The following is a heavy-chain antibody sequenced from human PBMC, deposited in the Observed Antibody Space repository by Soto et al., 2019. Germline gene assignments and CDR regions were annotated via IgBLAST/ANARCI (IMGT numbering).Heavy chain of an antibody. D-gene: IGHD2-21*01. CDR3: ARLRVDSGGYHFDI. V-gene: IGHV2-70*01. Sequence: PSQTLSLTCSFSGFSLSTVSMCVSWIRQTPGKALEYLALIDWEDEKFYSASLKTRLTISKDTYKNQVVLTMTDMDPADTATYYCARLRVDSGGYHFDIWGQGTLVTVSS. J-gene: IGHJ4*02. CDR1: GFSLSTVSMC. CDR2: IDWEDEK.